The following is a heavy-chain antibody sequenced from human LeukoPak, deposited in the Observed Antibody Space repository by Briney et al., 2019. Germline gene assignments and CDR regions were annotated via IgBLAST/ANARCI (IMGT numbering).Heavy chain of an antibody. D-gene: IGHD3-3*01. Sequence: GGSLRLSCSASGFTFSTYWMSWVRQAPGKGLEWVANMKRDGSEIYYVDSVRGRFTISRDNARNSLYLQMNSLRAEDTAVYYCARDGGYDFWSGYYQDYWGQGTLVTVSS. J-gene: IGHJ4*02. CDR2: MKRDGSEI. CDR3: ARDGGYDFWSGYYQDY. CDR1: GFTFSTYW. V-gene: IGHV3-7*01.